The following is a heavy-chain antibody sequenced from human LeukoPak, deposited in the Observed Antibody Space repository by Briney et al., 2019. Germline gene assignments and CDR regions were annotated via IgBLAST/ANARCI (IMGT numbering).Heavy chain of an antibody. CDR3: AKGDSSGFCFDY. CDR2: ILYDGSNK. J-gene: IGHJ4*02. Sequence: VILYDGSNKYYADSVKGRVTISRDNSKNTLYLQMNSLRAEDTAVYYCAKGDSSGFCFDYWGQGTLVTVSS. V-gene: IGHV3-33*06. D-gene: IGHD3-22*01.